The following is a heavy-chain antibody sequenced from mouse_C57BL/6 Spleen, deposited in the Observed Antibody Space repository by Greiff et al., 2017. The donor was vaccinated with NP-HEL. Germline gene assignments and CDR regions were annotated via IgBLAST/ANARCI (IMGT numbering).Heavy chain of an antibody. V-gene: IGHV1-55*01. D-gene: IGHD1-1*01. CDR3: ARSEDGSSLFDY. Sequence: QVQLQQSGAELVKPGASVKMSCKASGYTFTSYWITWVKQRPGQGLEWIGDIYPGSGSTNYNEKFKSKATLTVDTSSSTAYMQLSSLTSEDSAVYYCARSEDGSSLFDYWGQGTTLTVSS. CDR1: GYTFTSYW. CDR2: IYPGSGST. J-gene: IGHJ2*01.